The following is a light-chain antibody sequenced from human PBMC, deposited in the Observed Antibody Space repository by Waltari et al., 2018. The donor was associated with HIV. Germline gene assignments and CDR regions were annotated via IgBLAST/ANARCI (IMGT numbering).Light chain of an antibody. CDR2: KDN. CDR1: ILAKQY. J-gene: IGLJ3*02. V-gene: IGLV3-27*01. CDR3: YSATDNNAV. Sequence: SYELTQPSSVSVSPRQTARITCSGDILAKQYARWFQQKPGHAPVPVIYKDNERPSGIPERFSGSSSGTTVTLTISGAQVEDEADYYCYSATDNNAVFGGGTKLTVL.